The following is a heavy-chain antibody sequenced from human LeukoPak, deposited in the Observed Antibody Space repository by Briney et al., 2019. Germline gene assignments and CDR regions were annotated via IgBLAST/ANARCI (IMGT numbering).Heavy chain of an antibody. CDR2: INHSGST. Sequence: SETLSLTCAVYSGSFGGDYWTWCRQPTGKGLKWIGEINHSGSTNYNPSLRNRVTISVDMSKNQFSLKLSSVTAADTAVYYCARRNIAVAHNEFDCWGQGTLVTVSS. J-gene: IGHJ4*02. CDR3: ARRNIAVAHNEFDC. V-gene: IGHV4-34*01. CDR1: SGSFGGDY. D-gene: IGHD6-19*01.